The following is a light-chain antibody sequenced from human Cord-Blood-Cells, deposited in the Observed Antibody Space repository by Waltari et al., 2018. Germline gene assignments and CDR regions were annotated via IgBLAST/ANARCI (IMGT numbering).Light chain of an antibody. CDR3: QQYNSYSRT. Sequence: DIQMTQSPSTLSASVGDRVTITCRASQSISSWLAWYQQKPGKTPKLRLYDASRLESGVPSRFSGSGSGTEFTLTISSLQPDDFATYYCQQYNSYSRTFGQGTKVEIK. CDR1: QSISSW. CDR2: DAS. J-gene: IGKJ1*01. V-gene: IGKV1-5*01.